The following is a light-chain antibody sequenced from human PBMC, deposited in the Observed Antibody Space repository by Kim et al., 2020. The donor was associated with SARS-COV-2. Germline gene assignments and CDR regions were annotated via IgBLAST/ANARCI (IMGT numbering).Light chain of an antibody. CDR1: QNINNW. J-gene: IGKJ2*01. CDR2: KAS. Sequence: DIQMTQSPSTLSASVGDSITITCRASQNINNWLAWYQQKPGKAPQVLIYKASSLESGVPSRFSGSGSGTEFTLTISSLQPDDFATYYCQQYNSYPNVFGQGTKLEI. CDR3: QQYNSYPNV. V-gene: IGKV1-5*03.